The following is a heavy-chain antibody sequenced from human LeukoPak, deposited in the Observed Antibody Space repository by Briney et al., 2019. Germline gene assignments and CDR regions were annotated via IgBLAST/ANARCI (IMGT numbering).Heavy chain of an antibody. V-gene: IGHV1-18*01. CDR2: ISAYNGNT. CDR3: ARDCSGSSCYWIH. D-gene: IGHD2-15*01. CDR1: GYTFSSYG. J-gene: IGHJ4*02. Sequence: GASVKVSCQASGYTFSSYGISWVRQAPGQGLEWLGYISAYNGNTNYALKVQGRITMTTDTSTSTAYMEMRSLRSDDTAVYYCARDCSGSSCYWIHWGQGTLVTVSS.